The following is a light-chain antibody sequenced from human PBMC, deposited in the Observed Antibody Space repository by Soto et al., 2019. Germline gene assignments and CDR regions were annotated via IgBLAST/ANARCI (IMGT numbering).Light chain of an antibody. CDR1: QSVSSN. CDR2: GAS. V-gene: IGKV3-15*01. J-gene: IGKJ4*01. Sequence: EIVMTQSPATLSVSPAERVTLSCRASQSVSSNLAWYQQKPGQAPRLLIYGASTRATGFPPRFSGSGSGTEFTLTISGLQSEDFAVYYCQQRSNWLLTFGGGTKVEIK. CDR3: QQRSNWLLT.